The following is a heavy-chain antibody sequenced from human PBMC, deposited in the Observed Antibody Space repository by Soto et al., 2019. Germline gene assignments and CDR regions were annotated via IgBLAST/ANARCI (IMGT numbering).Heavy chain of an antibody. CDR1: GLTFSSYW. Sequence: EVQLVESGGGLVQPGGSLRLSCAASGLTFSSYWMHWVRQAPGKGLVWVSRINTDGSSTTYADSVKGRFTISRDNTKKPLYLQMNSLRVEDTAVYYCARASGSNIHFDYGGQGTLVTVSS. CDR3: ARASGSNIHFDY. J-gene: IGHJ4*02. D-gene: IGHD1-26*01. V-gene: IGHV3-74*01. CDR2: INTDGSST.